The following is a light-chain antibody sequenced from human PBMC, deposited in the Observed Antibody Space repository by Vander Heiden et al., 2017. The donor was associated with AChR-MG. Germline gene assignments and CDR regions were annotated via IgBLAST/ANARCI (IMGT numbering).Light chain of an antibody. V-gene: IGKV1-39*01. CDR1: RDSSRY. J-gene: IGKJ2*01. CDR2: VAT. Sequence: IQMPPSPSSLSASVGDRVTIPCRASRDSSRYLNWYQRKPGEAPKLGICVATSLQSGVPARYSGSGSGTAGTRIISSLQPEDLATDYCQQTYRTPQTFDQGTKLEIK. CDR3: QQTYRTPQT.